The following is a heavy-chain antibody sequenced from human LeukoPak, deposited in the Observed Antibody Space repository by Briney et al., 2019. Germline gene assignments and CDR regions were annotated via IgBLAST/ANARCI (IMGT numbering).Heavy chain of an antibody. CDR3: ARVGWEPLAFDY. D-gene: IGHD1-26*01. Sequence: GGSLRLSCAASGFTFSSYEMNWVRQAPGKGLEWVSYISSSGSTIYYADSVKGRFTISRDNAENSLYLQMNSLRAEDTAVYYCARVGWEPLAFDYWGQGTLVIVSS. CDR2: ISSSGSTI. CDR1: GFTFSSYE. V-gene: IGHV3-48*03. J-gene: IGHJ4*02.